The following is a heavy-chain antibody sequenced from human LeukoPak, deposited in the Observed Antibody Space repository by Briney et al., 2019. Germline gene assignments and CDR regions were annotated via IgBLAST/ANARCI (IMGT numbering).Heavy chain of an antibody. Sequence: PGGSLRLSCAASGFTFSSYAMHWVRQAPGKGLEYVSAISSNGGSTYYANSVKGRFTISRDNSKNTLYLQMNSLRAEDTAVYYCARLRSAAFDIWGQGTMVTVSS. J-gene: IGHJ3*02. V-gene: IGHV3-64*01. CDR3: ARLRSAAFDI. CDR2: ISSNGGST. D-gene: IGHD4-17*01. CDR1: GFTFSSYA.